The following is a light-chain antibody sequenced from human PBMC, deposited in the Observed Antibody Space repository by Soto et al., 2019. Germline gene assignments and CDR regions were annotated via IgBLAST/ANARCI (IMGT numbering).Light chain of an antibody. CDR3: QQSYSTPYT. J-gene: IGKJ2*01. CDR1: QSIGNF. CDR2: DTS. Sequence: DMEMTQSPSSLSASVGDRVTITCRARQSIGNFLHWYQQQPGKAPRLLIYDTSSLQSGVPSRFSGSGSGTDFTLTISSLQPEDFATYYCQQSYSTPYTFGQGTKLEI. V-gene: IGKV1-39*01.